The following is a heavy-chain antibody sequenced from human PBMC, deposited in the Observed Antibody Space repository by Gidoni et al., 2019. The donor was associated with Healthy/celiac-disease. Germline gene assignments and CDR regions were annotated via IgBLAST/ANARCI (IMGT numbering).Heavy chain of an antibody. D-gene: IGHD6-19*01. Sequence: QLQLQESGPGLVKPSETLSLTCTVSGGSISSSSYYWGWIRQPPGKGLEWIGSIYYSGSTYYNPSLKSRVTISVDTSKNQFSLKLSSVTAADTAVYYCAINLAVAGTQFDYWGQGTLVTVSS. CDR2: IYYSGST. CDR3: AINLAVAGTQFDY. CDR1: GGSISSSSYY. J-gene: IGHJ4*02. V-gene: IGHV4-39*01.